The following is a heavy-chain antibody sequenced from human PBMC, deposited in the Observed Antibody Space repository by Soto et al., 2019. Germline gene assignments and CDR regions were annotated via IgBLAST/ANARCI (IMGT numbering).Heavy chain of an antibody. D-gene: IGHD1-20*01. CDR1: GFTVSSNY. Sequence: PGGSLRLFCAASGFTVSSNYMSWVRQAPGKGLEWVSVIYSGGSTYYTDSVKGRFTISRDISKNTLYLQMNSLRAEDTAVYYCARESTITDSYYYNGMDVWGQGTTVTVSS. CDR2: IYSGGST. J-gene: IGHJ6*02. V-gene: IGHV3-53*01. CDR3: ARESTITDSYYYNGMDV.